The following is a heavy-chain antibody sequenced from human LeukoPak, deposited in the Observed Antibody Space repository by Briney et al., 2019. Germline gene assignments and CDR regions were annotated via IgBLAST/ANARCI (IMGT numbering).Heavy chain of an antibody. J-gene: IGHJ4*02. Sequence: GASVKVSCKASGYTFTGYYMHWVRRAPGQGLEWMGWINPNSGGTNYAQKFQGRVTMTRDTSISTAYMELSRLRSDDTAVYYCARDMKVMGNSGSYSFPYWGQGTLVTVSS. CDR2: INPNSGGT. CDR3: ARDMKVMGNSGSYSFPY. CDR1: GYTFTGYY. V-gene: IGHV1-2*02. D-gene: IGHD1-26*01.